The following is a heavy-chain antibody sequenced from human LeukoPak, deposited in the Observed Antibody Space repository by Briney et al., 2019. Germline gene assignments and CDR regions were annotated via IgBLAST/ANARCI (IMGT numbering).Heavy chain of an antibody. CDR1: GGSISSSSYY. D-gene: IGHD3-22*01. CDR2: IYYSGST. V-gene: IGHV4-39*07. J-gene: IGHJ4*02. CDR3: ARGGGTMIVIDY. Sequence: SETLSLTCTVSGGSISSSSYYWGWLRQPPGKGLEWIGSIYYSGSTYYNPSLKSRVTISVDTSKNQFSLKLSSVTAADTAVYYCARGGGTMIVIDYWGQGTLVTVSS.